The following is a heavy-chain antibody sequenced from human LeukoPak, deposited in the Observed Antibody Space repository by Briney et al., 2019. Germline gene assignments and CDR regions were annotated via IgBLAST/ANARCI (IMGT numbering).Heavy chain of an antibody. CDR2: ISKSRNYI. J-gene: IGHJ3*02. V-gene: IGHV3-21*01. D-gene: IGHD3-10*01. CDR3: ARTYSGSYSLHAFDI. CDR1: GFTFSRYN. Sequence: GGSLRLSCAASGFTFSRYNMNWVRQAPGQGLEWVACISKSRNYIYYADSVKGRFTISRDNAKNSLYLQMNSLRAEDTAVYYCARTYSGSYSLHAFDIWGQGTMVTVSS.